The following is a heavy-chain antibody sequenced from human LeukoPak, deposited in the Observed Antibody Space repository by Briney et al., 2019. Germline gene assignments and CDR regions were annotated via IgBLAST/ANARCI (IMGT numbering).Heavy chain of an antibody. V-gene: IGHV4-59*12. D-gene: IGHD3-16*01. CDR2: IYYSGST. CDR1: GGSISSYY. Sequence: SETLSLTCTVSGGSISSYYWSWIRQPPGKGLEWIGYIYYSGSTNYNPSLKSRVTISVDTSKNQFSLKLSSVTAADTAVYYCARGHGGKDYSNWFDPWGQGTLVTVSS. CDR3: ARGHGGKDYSNWFDP. J-gene: IGHJ5*02.